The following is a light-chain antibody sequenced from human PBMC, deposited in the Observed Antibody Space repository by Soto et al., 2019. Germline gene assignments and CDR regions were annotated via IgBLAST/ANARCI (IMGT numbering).Light chain of an antibody. J-gene: IGKJ5*01. Sequence: EIVLTQSPATLSLSPGERATLSCRASQSISSYLGWYQQKPGQAPRLLIYDASNRATGIPARFSGSGSGTHFTLTINSLQPEDFATYYCQQNYSPPPVTFGQGTRLEIK. CDR3: QQNYSPPPVT. CDR1: QSISSY. V-gene: IGKV3-11*01. CDR2: DAS.